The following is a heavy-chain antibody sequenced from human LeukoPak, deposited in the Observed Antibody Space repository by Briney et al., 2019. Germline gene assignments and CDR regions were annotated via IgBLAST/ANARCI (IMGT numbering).Heavy chain of an antibody. CDR3: TKSPSFTLGGGYLDS. CDR2: ISWNSDLI. D-gene: IGHD3-22*01. V-gene: IGHV3-9*03. Sequence: GRSLRLSCVGSGFMFNDYVMHWVRQVPGKGLEWVSSISWNSDLIGYADSVKGRFTISRDNDRNTLHLQMNSLRVEDMAFYYCTKSPSFTLGGGYLDSWGQGSLVTVSS. CDR1: GFMFNDYV. J-gene: IGHJ4*02.